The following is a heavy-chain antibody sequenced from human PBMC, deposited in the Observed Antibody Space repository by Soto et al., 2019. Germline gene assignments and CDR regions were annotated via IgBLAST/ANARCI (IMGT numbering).Heavy chain of an antibody. V-gene: IGHV3-30*18. CDR2: ISYDGSNK. CDR3: ANGPLVTKVGGYAFDY. CDR1: GFTFSSYG. D-gene: IGHD1-26*01. Sequence: GGSLRLSCAASGFTFSSYGMHWVRQAPGKGLEWVAVISYDGSNKYYADSVKGRFTISRDNSKNTLYLQMNSLRAEDTAVYYCANGPLVTKVGGYAFDYWGQGTLVTVSS. J-gene: IGHJ4*02.